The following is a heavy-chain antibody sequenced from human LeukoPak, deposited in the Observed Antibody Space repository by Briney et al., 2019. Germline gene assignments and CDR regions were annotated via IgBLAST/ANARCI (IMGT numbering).Heavy chain of an antibody. Sequence: GGSLRLSCAASGFTFSSYGMSWVRQAPGKGLEWVSALTPSGSSTYYADSVKGRFTFSRDNSKNTLYLQMNSLRAEDTAFYYCARDQGSGWYFPFEYWGQGTLVTVSS. D-gene: IGHD6-19*01. CDR1: GFTFSSYG. J-gene: IGHJ4*02. V-gene: IGHV3-23*01. CDR2: LTPSGSST. CDR3: ARDQGSGWYFPFEY.